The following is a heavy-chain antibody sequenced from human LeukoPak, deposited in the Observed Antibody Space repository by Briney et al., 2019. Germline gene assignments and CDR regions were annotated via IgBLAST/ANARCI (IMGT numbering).Heavy chain of an antibody. CDR2: INSDGSST. CDR3: ARDSRYDYYYMDV. D-gene: IGHD6-25*01. V-gene: IGHV3-74*01. J-gene: IGHJ6*03. CDR1: GFTFSSYW. Sequence: GGSLRLSCAASGFTFSSYWMHWVRQAPGKGLVWVSRINSDGSSTSYADSVKGRFTIPRDNAKNTLYLQMNSLRAEDTAVYYCARDSRYDYYYMDVWGKGTTVTVSS.